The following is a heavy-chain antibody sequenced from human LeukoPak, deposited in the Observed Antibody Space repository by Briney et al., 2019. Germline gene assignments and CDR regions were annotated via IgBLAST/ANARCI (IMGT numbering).Heavy chain of an antibody. J-gene: IGHJ6*02. V-gene: IGHV3-9*01. Sequence: GGSLRLSCAASGFTFDDYAMHWVRQAPGKGLEWVSGISWNSGSIGYADSAKGRFTISRDNAKNSLYLQMNSLRAEDTALYYCAKGGSSRWEYGMDVWGQGTAVTVSS. CDR1: GFTFDDYA. CDR3: AKGGSSRWEYGMDV. CDR2: ISWNSGSI. D-gene: IGHD6-13*01.